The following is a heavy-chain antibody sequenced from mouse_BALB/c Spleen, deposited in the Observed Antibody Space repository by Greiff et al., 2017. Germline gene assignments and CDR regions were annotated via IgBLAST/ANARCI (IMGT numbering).Heavy chain of an antibody. CDR1: GFTFTSYV. V-gene: IGHV1-14*01. CDR3: ARERGQAYYAMDY. D-gene: IGHD3-1*01. Sequence: VQLQQSGPELVKPGASVKLSCKASGFTFTSYVMHWVQQPPGQGLEWIGYINPYNDGTKYNEKFKGKATLTSDKSSSTAYMELSSLTSEDSAVYYCARERGQAYYAMDYWGQGTSVTVSA. CDR2: INPYNDGT. J-gene: IGHJ4*01.